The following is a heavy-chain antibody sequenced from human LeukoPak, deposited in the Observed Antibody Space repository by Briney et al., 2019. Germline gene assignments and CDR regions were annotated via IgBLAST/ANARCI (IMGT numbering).Heavy chain of an antibody. Sequence: GGSLRLSCAASGFTFSSYGMHWVRQAPGKGLEWVAVIWYDGSNKYYADSVKGRFTISRDTSKSTLYLQMNSLRAEDTAVYYCARDHVVAAALDGYYYYYGIDVWGKGTTVTVSS. CDR1: GFTFSSYG. D-gene: IGHD6-13*01. CDR3: ARDHVVAAALDGYYYYYGIDV. J-gene: IGHJ6*04. V-gene: IGHV3-33*01. CDR2: IWYDGSNK.